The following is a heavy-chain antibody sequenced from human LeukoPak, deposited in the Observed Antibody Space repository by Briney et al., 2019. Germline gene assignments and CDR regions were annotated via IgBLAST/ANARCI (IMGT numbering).Heavy chain of an antibody. CDR1: GGSISSSNYY. J-gene: IGHJ3*02. CDR3: ARRGIGYCSSSSCPNAFDI. D-gene: IGHD2-2*01. CDR2: IYYSGST. Sequence: SETLSLTCTVSGGSISSSNYYWGWIRQPPGKGLEWIGSIYYSGSTYYHPSLKSRLTISVDTSKNQFSLKLRSVTATDTAVYYCARRGIGYCSSSSCPNAFDIWGQGTMVTVSS. V-gene: IGHV4-39*01.